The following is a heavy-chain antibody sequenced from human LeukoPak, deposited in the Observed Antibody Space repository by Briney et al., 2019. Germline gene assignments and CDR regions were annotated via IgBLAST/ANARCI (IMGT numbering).Heavy chain of an antibody. CDR2: ISGSGDSR. J-gene: IGHJ5*01. D-gene: IGHD3-3*01. CDR1: GFTFSNYA. V-gene: IGHV3-23*01. Sequence: GGSLRLSCAASGFTFSNYAMSWVRQAPGKGLEWVSAISGSGDSRYYAASVKGRFTISRDNSKNTLYLQMDSLRAEDAAVYFCAKGNVLRLPPFDSWGQGTLVTVSS. CDR3: AKGNVLRLPPFDS.